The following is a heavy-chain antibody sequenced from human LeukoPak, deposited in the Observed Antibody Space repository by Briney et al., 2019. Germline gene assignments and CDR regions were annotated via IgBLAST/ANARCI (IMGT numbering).Heavy chain of an antibody. CDR1: GFTFSSYE. V-gene: IGHV3-7*01. Sequence: TGGSLRLSCVVSGFTFSSYEMNWVRQGPGKGLEWVASIKQSGNEKNYVDSVKGRFTISRDNAKNTLYLQMNSLSAEDTAVYYCARGEGYGDLSYWGQGTLVTVSS. CDR2: IKQSGNEK. D-gene: IGHD4-17*01. J-gene: IGHJ4*02. CDR3: ARGEGYGDLSY.